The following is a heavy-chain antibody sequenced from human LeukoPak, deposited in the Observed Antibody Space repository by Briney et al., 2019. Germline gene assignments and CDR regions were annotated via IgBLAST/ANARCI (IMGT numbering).Heavy chain of an antibody. V-gene: IGHV1-2*02. CDR3: ARVVVGATSFGY. CDR2: INPNNGGT. D-gene: IGHD1-26*01. J-gene: IGHJ4*02. Sequence: AAVKVSCKASGYTFTSYYIHWVRQAPVQGLDWMGWINPNNGGTNYAQKFQGRVTMTTDTSISTAYIELTSLTSDDTAIYYCARVVVGATSFGYWGQGTLVTVSS. CDR1: GYTFTSYY.